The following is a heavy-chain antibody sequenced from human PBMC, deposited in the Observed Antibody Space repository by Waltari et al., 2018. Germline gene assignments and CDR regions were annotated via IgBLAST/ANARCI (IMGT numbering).Heavy chain of an antibody. V-gene: IGHV4-59*01. CDR2: IYYSGST. J-gene: IGHJ5*02. D-gene: IGHD3-22*01. Sequence: QVQLQESGPGLVKPSETLSLTCTVSGGSISSYSWSCIRQPPGKGLVWIGYIYYSGSTNYNPSLKGRVTISVDTSKNQFSLKLSSVTAADTAVYYCARGHYDSSGYYFGWFDPWGQGTLVTVSS. CDR3: ARGHYDSSGYYFGWFDP. CDR1: GGSISSYS.